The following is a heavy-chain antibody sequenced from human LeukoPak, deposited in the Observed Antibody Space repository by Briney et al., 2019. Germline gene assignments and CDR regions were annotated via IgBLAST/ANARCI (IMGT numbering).Heavy chain of an antibody. CDR3: ARDARVDMATIPKSEFDL. J-gene: IGHJ2*01. D-gene: IGHD5-24*01. CDR2: IYTSGST. CDR1: GGSISSYYWSSYY. V-gene: IGHV4-4*07. Sequence: PSETLSLTCTVSGGSISSYYWSSYYWSWIRQPAGKGLEWIGRIYTSGSTNYNPSLKSRVTMSVDTSKNQFSLKLSSVTAADTAVYYCARDARVDMATIPKSEFDLWGRGTLVTVSS.